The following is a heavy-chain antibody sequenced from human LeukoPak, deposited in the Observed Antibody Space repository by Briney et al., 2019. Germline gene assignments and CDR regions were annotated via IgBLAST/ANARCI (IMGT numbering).Heavy chain of an antibody. J-gene: IGHJ3*02. CDR3: ARLGHDAFDI. V-gene: IGHV4-59*01. Sequence: PSETLSLTCTVSGGSISSYYWSWIRQPPGKGLEWIGYIYYSGSTNYNPSLKSRVTISVDTSKSHFSLKLSSVTAADTAVYYCARLGHDAFDIWGQGTMVTVSS. CDR1: GGSISSYY. CDR2: IYYSGST.